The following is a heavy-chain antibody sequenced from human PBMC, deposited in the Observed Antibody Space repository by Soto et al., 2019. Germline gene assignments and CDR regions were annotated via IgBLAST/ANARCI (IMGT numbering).Heavy chain of an antibody. D-gene: IGHD5-18*01. Sequence: GGSLRLSCAASGFTFSSYGMHWVRQAPGKGLEWVAVISYDGSNKYYADSVKGRFTISRDNSKNTLYLQMNSLRAEDTAVYFCATESGSTYGYFDHWGQGTQVTVSS. CDR1: GFTFSSYG. CDR2: ISYDGSNK. CDR3: ATESGSTYGYFDH. V-gene: IGHV3-30*03. J-gene: IGHJ4*02.